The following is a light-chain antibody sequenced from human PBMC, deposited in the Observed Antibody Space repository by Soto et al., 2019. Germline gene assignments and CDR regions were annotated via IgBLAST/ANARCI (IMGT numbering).Light chain of an antibody. Sequence: DILVTQSPSSLSASVGDKVSITCRASQIINIYLNWYQQKPGQAPKLLIYGVSSLNGGVPSRFSGSGASGTDFTLTITGLQPEDFATYFCQQTYSSPYTFGQGTRLEIK. J-gene: IGKJ2*01. CDR2: GVS. CDR3: QQTYSSPYT. CDR1: QIINIY. V-gene: IGKV1-39*01.